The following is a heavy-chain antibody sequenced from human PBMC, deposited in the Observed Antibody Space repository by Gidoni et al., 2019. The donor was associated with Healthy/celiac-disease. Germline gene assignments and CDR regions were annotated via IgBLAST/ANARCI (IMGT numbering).Heavy chain of an antibody. V-gene: IGHV3-30*01. J-gene: IGHJ4*02. CDR2: ISYDGSNK. Sequence: QVQLVESGGGVVQPGRSLRRSCAACGFTFRSYAMHWVRQAQGKGLEWVAVISYDGSNKYYADSVKGRFTISRDNSKHTLYLQMNSLRAEDTAVYYCARESQPGYSSGWACFGYWGQGTLVTVSS. D-gene: IGHD6-19*01. CDR3: ARESQPGYSSGWACFGY. CDR1: GFTFRSYA.